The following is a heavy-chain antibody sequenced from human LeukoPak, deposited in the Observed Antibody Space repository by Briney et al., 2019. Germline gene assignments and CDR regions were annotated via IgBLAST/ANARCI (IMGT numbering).Heavy chain of an antibody. D-gene: IGHD1-26*01. J-gene: IGHJ4*02. Sequence: GGSLRLSCAASGFTFSSYWMSWVRQAPGEGLEWVANMNQDGSEKYYVDSVKGRFTISRDNAKNSLYLQMNNLRAEDTAVYYCARGGELLRPADYWGQGTLVTVSS. CDR3: ARGGELLRPADY. CDR2: MNQDGSEK. CDR1: GFTFSSYW. V-gene: IGHV3-7*01.